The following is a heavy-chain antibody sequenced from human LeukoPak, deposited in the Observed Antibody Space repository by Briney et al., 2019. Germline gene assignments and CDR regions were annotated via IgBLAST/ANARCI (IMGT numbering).Heavy chain of an antibody. D-gene: IGHD5-18*01. CDR3: VKQERGYSYGDY. J-gene: IGHJ4*02. CDR2: VHDDGAKT. Sequence: GGALRVSCVASGYTFSDCAMCWVRQPLGQGLEWVSAVHDDGAKTWYADSVTGRFTISRDKSKNTESQQMTNLRADDTARYYCVKQERGYSYGDYWGQGTLLTVSS. CDR1: GYTFSDCA. V-gene: IGHV3-23*01.